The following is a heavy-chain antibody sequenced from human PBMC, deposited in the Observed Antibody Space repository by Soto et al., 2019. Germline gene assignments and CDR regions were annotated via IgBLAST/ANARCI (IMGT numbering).Heavy chain of an antibody. CDR1: GGTFSSYA. J-gene: IGHJ6*02. CDR2: IIPIFGTA. D-gene: IGHD3-16*01. V-gene: IGHV1-69*12. Sequence: QVQLVQSGAEVKKPGSSVKVSCKASGGTFSSYAISWVRQAPGQGLEWMGGIIPIFGTANYAQKFQGRVXVXXXXNDXLMCQGRVTITAXESXSXDYMERSSLRSEDTAVYYCARGSPRGGDYYYYGMDVWGQGTTVTVSS. CDR3: ARGSPRGGDYYYYGMDV.